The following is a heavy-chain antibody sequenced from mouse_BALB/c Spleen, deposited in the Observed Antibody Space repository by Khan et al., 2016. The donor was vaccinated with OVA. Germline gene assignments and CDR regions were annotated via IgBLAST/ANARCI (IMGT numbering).Heavy chain of an antibody. D-gene: IGHD2-1*01. J-gene: IGHJ1*01. CDR3: AKVGNYWYFDV. CDR1: GYTFTNYG. V-gene: IGHV9-3-1*01. Sequence: QVQLKQSGPELKKPGETVKISCKATGYTFTNYGMNWVKQAPGKALKWMGWINTYTGEPTYADDFKGRFAFSLETSASTAYLQINNLKNEDTATXFCAKVGNYWYFDVWGAGTTVTVSS. CDR2: INTYTGEP.